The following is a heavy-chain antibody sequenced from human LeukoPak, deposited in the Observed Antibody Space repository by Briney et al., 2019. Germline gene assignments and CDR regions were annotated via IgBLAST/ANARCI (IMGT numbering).Heavy chain of an antibody. J-gene: IGHJ6*02. CDR2: ISSSGSTI. CDR1: GFTFSDYY. V-gene: IGHV3-11*04. D-gene: IGHD5-24*01. Sequence: GGSLRLSCAASGFTFSDYYMSWIRQAPGKGLEWVSYISSSGSTIYYADSVKGRFTISRDNAKNSLYLQMNRLRAEDTAVYYCARDDGWLQRYGMDVWGQGTTVTVSS. CDR3: ARDDGWLQRYGMDV.